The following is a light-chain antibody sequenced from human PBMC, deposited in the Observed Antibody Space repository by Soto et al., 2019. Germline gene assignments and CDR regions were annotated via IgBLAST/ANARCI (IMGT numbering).Light chain of an antibody. CDR3: QQYMSSVT. V-gene: IGKV3-20*01. J-gene: IGKJ1*01. Sequence: EIVLTQSPGSLSLSPGQRATLSCRASQSVDTTFFAWYQKKPGQAPRLLIYGSSKRATGIPDRFSGSGSGPDFTLIISRLEAEDFAVYYCQQYMSSVTFGQATKVQIK. CDR1: QSVDTTF. CDR2: GSS.